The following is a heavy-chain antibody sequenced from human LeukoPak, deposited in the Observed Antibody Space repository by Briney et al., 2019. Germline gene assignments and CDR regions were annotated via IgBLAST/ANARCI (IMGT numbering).Heavy chain of an antibody. Sequence: SETLSLTCTISGDSISTYYWSWIRQPPGKGLEWIGYIYYTGSTYYNPSLKSRVTFSVDTSKNHFSLNLISATAADTAVYYCARREDFWYFDLWGRGTLVTVSS. V-gene: IGHV4-59*08. CDR1: GDSISTYY. CDR2: IYYTGST. J-gene: IGHJ2*01. CDR3: ARREDFWYFDL.